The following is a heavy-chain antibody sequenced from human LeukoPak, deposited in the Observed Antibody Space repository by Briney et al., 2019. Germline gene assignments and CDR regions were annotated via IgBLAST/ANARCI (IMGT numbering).Heavy chain of an antibody. V-gene: IGHV3-21*01. CDR1: GFTLSTYS. J-gene: IGHJ4*02. CDR3: ARDRNMATRLWTPTDY. Sequence: SGGSLRLSCAASGFTLSTYSMNWVRQAPGKGLEWVSSISSSSSYIYYADSVKGRFTISRDNARNSLYLQMNSLRAEDTAVYYCARDRNMATRLWTPTDYWGQGTLVTVFS. CDR2: ISSSSSYI. D-gene: IGHD6-6*01.